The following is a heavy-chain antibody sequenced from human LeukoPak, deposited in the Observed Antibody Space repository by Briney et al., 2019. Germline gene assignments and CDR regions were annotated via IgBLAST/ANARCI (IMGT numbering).Heavy chain of an antibody. D-gene: IGHD3-10*01. CDR3: ARLPITMVRGFDP. V-gene: IGHV4-59*08. Sequence: SETLSLTYTVSGGSISSYYWSWIRQPPGKGLEWIGYIYYSGSTNYNPSLKSRVTISVDTSKNQFSLKLSSVTAADTAVYYCARLPITMVRGFDPWGQGTLATVST. J-gene: IGHJ5*02. CDR1: GGSISSYY. CDR2: IYYSGST.